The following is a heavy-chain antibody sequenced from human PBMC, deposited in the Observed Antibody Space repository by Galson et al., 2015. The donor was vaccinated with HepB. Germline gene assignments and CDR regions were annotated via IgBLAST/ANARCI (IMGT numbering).Heavy chain of an antibody. J-gene: IGHJ4*02. V-gene: IGHV5-51*01. CDR1: GYSFTSYW. D-gene: IGHD3-3*01. Sequence: QSGAEVKKPGESLKISCKGSGYSFTSYWIGWVRQMPGKGLEWMGIIYPGDSDTRYSPSFQGQVTISADKSISTAYLQWSSLKASDTAMYYCARLYFSPRAGANNYDFWSGPGYYFDYWGQGTLVTVSS. CDR3: ARLYFSPRAGANNYDFWSGPGYYFDY. CDR2: IYPGDSDT.